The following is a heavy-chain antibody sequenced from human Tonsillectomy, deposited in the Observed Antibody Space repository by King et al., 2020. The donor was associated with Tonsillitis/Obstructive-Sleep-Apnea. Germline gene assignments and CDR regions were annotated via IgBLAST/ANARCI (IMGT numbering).Heavy chain of an antibody. CDR2: IYNTGST. CDR1: GVYFSSHY. CDR3: AREGVSVVGRVSYCFDV. V-gene: IGHV4-59*11. D-gene: IGHD2-2*01. Sequence: QLQESGPGLVKPSETLSLTCTVSGVYFSSHYWNWIRQPPGKGLEWIGYIYNTGSTNYNPSLKSRVTISVDTTKNQFSLKLSSVTAADTAVYYCAREGVSVVGRVSYCFDVWGQATTVTVSS. J-gene: IGHJ6*02.